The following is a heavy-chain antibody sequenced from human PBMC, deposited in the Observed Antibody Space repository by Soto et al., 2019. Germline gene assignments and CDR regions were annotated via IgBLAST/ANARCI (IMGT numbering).Heavy chain of an antibody. CDR1: GGSISSYY. CDR2: IYYSGST. CDR3: ARLWFGEPVDY. Sequence: SETLSFTCTVSGGSISSYYWSWIRQPPGKGLEWIGYIYYSGSTNYNPSLKSRVTISVDTSKNQFSLKLSSVTAADTAVYYCARLWFGEPVDYWGQGTLVTVSS. D-gene: IGHD3-10*01. J-gene: IGHJ4*02. V-gene: IGHV4-59*08.